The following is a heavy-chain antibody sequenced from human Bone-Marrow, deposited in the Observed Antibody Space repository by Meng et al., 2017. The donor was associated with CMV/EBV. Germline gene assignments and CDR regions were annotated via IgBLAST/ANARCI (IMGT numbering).Heavy chain of an antibody. J-gene: IGHJ4*02. CDR2: MNPNSGNT. CDR3: ARWNWNQQSFDY. D-gene: IGHD1-1*01. Sequence: ASVKVSCKASGYTFTSYDINWVRQATGQGLEWMGWMNPNSGNTGYAQKFQGRVTITTDESTSTAYMELSSLRSEDTAVYYCARWNWNQQSFDYWGQGTLVTVSS. V-gene: IGHV1-8*01. CDR1: GYTFTSYD.